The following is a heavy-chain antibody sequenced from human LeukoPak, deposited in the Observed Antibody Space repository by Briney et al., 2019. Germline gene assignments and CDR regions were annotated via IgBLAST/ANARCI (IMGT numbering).Heavy chain of an antibody. D-gene: IGHD6-13*01. Sequence: SETLSLTCTVSGGPISSYYWSWIRQPPGKGLEWIGYIYCSGSTNYNPSLKSRVTISVDTSKNQFSLKLSSVTAADTAVYYCARGIAAAGLDYWDQGTLVTVSS. CDR2: IYCSGST. CDR3: ARGIAAAGLDY. J-gene: IGHJ4*02. CDR1: GGPISSYY. V-gene: IGHV4-59*08.